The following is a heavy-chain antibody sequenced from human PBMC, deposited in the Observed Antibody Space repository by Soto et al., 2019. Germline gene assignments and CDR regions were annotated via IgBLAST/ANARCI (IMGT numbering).Heavy chain of an antibody. CDR3: ARDLNYYDSSGYQTDAFDI. CDR1: GYTFTSYY. CDR2: INPSGGST. D-gene: IGHD3-22*01. J-gene: IGHJ3*02. Sequence: GASLKVSCKASGYTFTSYYMHWVRQAPGQGLEWMGIINPSGGSTSYAQKFQGRVTMTRDTSTSTVYMELSSLRSEDTAVYYCARDLNYYDSSGYQTDAFDIWGQGTMVTVSS. V-gene: IGHV1-46*01.